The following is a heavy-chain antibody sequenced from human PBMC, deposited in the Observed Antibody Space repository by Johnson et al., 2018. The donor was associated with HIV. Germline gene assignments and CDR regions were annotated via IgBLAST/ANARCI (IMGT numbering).Heavy chain of an antibody. V-gene: IGHV3-30*04. CDR2: ISYDGSNK. CDR3: ARRFGAAFDI. Sequence: QVVESGGGVVQPGRSLRLSCAASGFTFSSYAMHWVRQAPGKGLEWVAVISYDGSNKYYADSGKGRFTISRDNSKNTLYLQVNSLRPEDTAIYYCARRFGAAFDIWGQGTMVTVSS. D-gene: IGHD3-16*01. J-gene: IGHJ3*02. CDR1: GFTFSSYA.